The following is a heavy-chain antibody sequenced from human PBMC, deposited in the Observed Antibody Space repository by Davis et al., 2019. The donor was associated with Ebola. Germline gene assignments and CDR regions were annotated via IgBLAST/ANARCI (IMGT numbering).Heavy chain of an antibody. V-gene: IGHV3-73*01. D-gene: IGHD1-26*01. Sequence: LSLTCAASGFTFSGSAMHWVRQASGKGLEWVGRIRSKANSYATAYAASVKGRFTISRDDSKNTAYLQMNSLKTEDTAVYYCTSVPSGSQNDYWGQGTLVTVSS. J-gene: IGHJ4*02. CDR2: IRSKANSYAT. CDR3: TSVPSGSQNDY. CDR1: GFTFSGSA.